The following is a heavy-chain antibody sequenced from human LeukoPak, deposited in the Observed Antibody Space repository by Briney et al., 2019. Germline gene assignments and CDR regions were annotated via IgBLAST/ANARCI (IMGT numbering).Heavy chain of an antibody. CDR3: ARATAMIVRGAFDI. V-gene: IGHV4-61*05. J-gene: IGHJ3*02. Sequence: SETLSLTCTVSSGSISTSNYYWGWVRQPPGKALEWIGYIYYSGSTNYNPSLKSRVTISVDTSKNQFSLKLSSVTAADTAVYYCARATAMIVRGAFDIWGQGTMVTVSS. CDR2: IYYSGST. D-gene: IGHD3-22*01. CDR1: SGSISTSNYY.